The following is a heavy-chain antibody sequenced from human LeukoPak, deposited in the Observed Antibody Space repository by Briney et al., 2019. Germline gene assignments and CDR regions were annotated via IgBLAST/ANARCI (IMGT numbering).Heavy chain of an antibody. Sequence: GGSLRHSWAASGFTFSSYAMSWVRQAPGKGLEWVSAIGGSGGSSYYADSVKGRFTISRDNSKNTLYLQMNSLRAEDTAVYYCAKVAYISADYWGQGTLVTVSS. D-gene: IGHD1-14*01. CDR1: GFTFSSYA. CDR2: IGGSGGSS. CDR3: AKVAYISADY. J-gene: IGHJ4*02. V-gene: IGHV3-23*01.